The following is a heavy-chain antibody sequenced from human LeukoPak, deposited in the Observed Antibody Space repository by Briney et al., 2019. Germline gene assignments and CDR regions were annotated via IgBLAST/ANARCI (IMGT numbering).Heavy chain of an antibody. CDR1: GFTINDYG. Sequence: PGGSLRLSCAFSGFTINDYGVNWVRRAPGKGLEWLSHTSVNGAVTTYADSVKGRFTISSDTAKNSLYLQLNSLTVGDTAMYYCARARDGDEDFDYWGRGTLVTVSS. D-gene: IGHD4-17*01. CDR2: TSVNGAVT. V-gene: IGHV3-48*01. J-gene: IGHJ4*02. CDR3: ARARDGDEDFDY.